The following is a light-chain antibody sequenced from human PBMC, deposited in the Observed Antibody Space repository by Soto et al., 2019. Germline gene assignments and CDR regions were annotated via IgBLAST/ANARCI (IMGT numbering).Light chain of an antibody. CDR3: SSYTSSSTPHVV. CDR1: SSDVGGYNY. Sequence: QSALTQPASVSGSPGQSITLSCTGTSSDVGGYNYVSWYQQHQGKAPKLLIYDVSNRPSGVSNRFSGSKSGNTATLTISGLQAEDEAEYYCSSYTSSSTPHVVFGGGTKLTVL. J-gene: IGLJ2*01. CDR2: DVS. V-gene: IGLV2-14*01.